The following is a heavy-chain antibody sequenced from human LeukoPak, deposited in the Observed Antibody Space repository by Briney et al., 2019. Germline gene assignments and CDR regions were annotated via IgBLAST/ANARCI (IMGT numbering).Heavy chain of an antibody. CDR3: ARGDIVGLVTTGAFDI. Sequence: ASVKVSCKASGGTFSSYAISWVRQAPGQGLEWMGGIIPIFGTANYAQKFQGRVTITTDESTSTAYMELSSLRSEDTAVYYCARGDIVGLVTTGAFDIWGQGTMVTVSS. V-gene: IGHV1-69*05. CDR2: IIPIFGTA. J-gene: IGHJ3*02. CDR1: GGTFSSYA. D-gene: IGHD3-22*01.